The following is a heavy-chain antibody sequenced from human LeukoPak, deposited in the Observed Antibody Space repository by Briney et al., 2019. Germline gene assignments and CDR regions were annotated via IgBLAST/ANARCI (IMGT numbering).Heavy chain of an antibody. CDR1: GYTLTELS. CDR2: FDPEDGET. J-gene: IGHJ4*02. Sequence: GASVKVSCKVSGYTLTELSMHWVRQAPGKGLEWMGGFDPEDGETIYAQKFQGRVTMTEDTSTDTAYMELSSLRSEDTAVYYCARDPAGPAGDGYFDYWGQGTLVTVSS. V-gene: IGHV1-24*01. CDR3: ARDPAGPAGDGYFDY. D-gene: IGHD7-27*01.